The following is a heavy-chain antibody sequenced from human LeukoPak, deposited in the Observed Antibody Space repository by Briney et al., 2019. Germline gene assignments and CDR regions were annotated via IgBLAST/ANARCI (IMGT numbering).Heavy chain of an antibody. CDR2: ISRSGENT. V-gene: IGHV3-23*01. Sequence: GGSLRLSCAASGFTFSSYAMNWVRQTPGKGLEWVSGISRSGENTFYADSVKGRFTISRDNSKNTLFLQMNSLRAEDTAVYYCADGCDGGTCAHDYWGHGTLVTVSS. D-gene: IGHD2-15*01. CDR1: GFTFSSYA. J-gene: IGHJ4*01. CDR3: ADGCDGGTCAHDY.